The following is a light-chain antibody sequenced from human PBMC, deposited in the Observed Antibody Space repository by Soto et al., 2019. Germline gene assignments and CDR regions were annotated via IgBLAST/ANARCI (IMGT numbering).Light chain of an antibody. CDR1: SGSVSTSYY. J-gene: IGLJ2*01. Sequence: QTVVTQEPSFSVSPGGTVTLTCGLSSGSVSTSYYPTWIQQTPGHTPRTLIHSTNTRSSGVPDRFSGSILGNKAALTITGAQADDESDYYCVLYMGSGISIFGGGTKRTVL. V-gene: IGLV8-61*01. CDR3: VLYMGSGISI. CDR2: STN.